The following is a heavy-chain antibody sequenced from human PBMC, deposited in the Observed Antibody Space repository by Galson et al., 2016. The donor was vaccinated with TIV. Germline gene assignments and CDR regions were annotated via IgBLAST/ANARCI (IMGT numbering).Heavy chain of an antibody. CDR3: AKNSEWLRWYYFDY. Sequence: SLRLSCAASGFTFSTYAMSWVRQAPEKGLEWVSSISGSGGDTYYADSVKGRFTISRDNSKNTVYLLMNSLIADDTAFYYCAKNSEWLRWYYFDYWGQGTLVTVSS. CDR2: ISGSGGDT. V-gene: IGHV3-23*01. D-gene: IGHD5-12*01. CDR1: GFTFSTYA. J-gene: IGHJ4*02.